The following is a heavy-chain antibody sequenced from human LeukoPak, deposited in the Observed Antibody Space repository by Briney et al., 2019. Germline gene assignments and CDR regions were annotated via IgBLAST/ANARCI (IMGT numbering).Heavy chain of an antibody. V-gene: IGHV1-69*13. CDR3: ARDSGDYFEDWFDP. CDR2: IIPILGTA. J-gene: IGHJ5*02. Sequence: GASVKVSCKASGGTFSSYAISWVRQAPGQGLEWMGGIIPILGTANYAQKFQGRVTITADESTSTAYMELSSLRSEDTAVYYCARDSGDYFEDWFDPWGQGTLVTVSS. CDR1: GGTFSSYA. D-gene: IGHD4-17*01.